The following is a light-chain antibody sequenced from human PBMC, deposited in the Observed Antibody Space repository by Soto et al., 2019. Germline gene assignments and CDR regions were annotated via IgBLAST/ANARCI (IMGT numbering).Light chain of an antibody. V-gene: IGKV3-20*01. CDR3: QQFDDSVT. CDR1: HSVSRTY. CDR2: GAS. J-gene: IGKJ5*01. Sequence: EIVLTQSPGTLSLSPGERATLSCRASHSVSRTYLAWYQQKPGQAPRLLIYGASDRATGTPDRFSGSGSGTDFTLNISRLEPEDSAVYYCQQFDDSVTFGQGTRLDIK.